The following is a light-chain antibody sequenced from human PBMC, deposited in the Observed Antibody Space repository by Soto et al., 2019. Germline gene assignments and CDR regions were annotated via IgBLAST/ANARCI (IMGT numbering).Light chain of an antibody. Sequence: DIQMTQSPSTLSASVGDRVTITCRASQSISSWLAWYQQKPGKAPKLLIYDASSLESGVPSRFSGSGSGTEFTLTISSLQPDDFATYYCQEYHYYSTWTFGQGTKVDIX. J-gene: IGKJ1*01. CDR2: DAS. CDR3: QEYHYYSTWT. V-gene: IGKV1-5*01. CDR1: QSISSW.